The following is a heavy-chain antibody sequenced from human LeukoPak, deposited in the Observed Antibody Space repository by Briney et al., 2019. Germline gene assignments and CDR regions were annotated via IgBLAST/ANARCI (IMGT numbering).Heavy chain of an antibody. J-gene: IGHJ4*02. V-gene: IGHV3-15*01. CDR3: TTSGGTTTRFVDY. CDR2: IISKVDGGTA. Sequence: MPGRPLRLSCAASGFTFSNAWMSWVRQAPGKGLEWVGRIISKVDGGTADYAAPVKGRFTISRDDSKNTVYLQMNSLKTEDTAVYYCTTSGGTTTRFVDYWGQGNVVSVSS. D-gene: IGHD2/OR15-2a*01. CDR1: GFTFSNAW.